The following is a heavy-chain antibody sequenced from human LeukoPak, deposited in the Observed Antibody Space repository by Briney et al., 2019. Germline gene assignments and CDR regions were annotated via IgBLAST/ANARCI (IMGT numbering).Heavy chain of an antibody. Sequence: ASVKVSCKASGYTFTGYYMHWVRQAPGQGLEWMGWINPNSGGTNYAQKFQGRVTMTRDTSISTAYMELSRLRSDDTAVYYCARLGYDLGEHAFDIWGQEAMVTVSS. J-gene: IGHJ3*02. CDR3: ARLGYDLGEHAFDI. V-gene: IGHV1-2*02. CDR1: GYTFTGYY. CDR2: INPNSGGT. D-gene: IGHD3-3*01.